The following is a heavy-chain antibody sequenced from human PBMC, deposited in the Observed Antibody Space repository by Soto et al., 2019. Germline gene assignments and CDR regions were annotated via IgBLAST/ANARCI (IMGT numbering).Heavy chain of an antibody. Sequence: PGGSLRLSCVASGFTFSDHSMTWIRQAPGKGLEWVSSISGSGTSIYYTDSVKGRFTISRANADNSVFLQMNSLRAEDTAVYYCAKDAIMVSSSFNYFDFWGQGTPVTVSS. CDR2: ISGSGTSI. CDR1: GFTFSDHS. CDR3: AKDAIMVSSSFNYFDF. D-gene: IGHD6-13*01. V-gene: IGHV3-11*01. J-gene: IGHJ4*02.